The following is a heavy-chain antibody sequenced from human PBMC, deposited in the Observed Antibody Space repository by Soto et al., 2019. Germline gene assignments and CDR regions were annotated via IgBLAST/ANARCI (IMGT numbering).Heavy chain of an antibody. CDR3: AKYPSFYGDYPIYSFDF. J-gene: IGHJ4*02. CDR1: GFTFSSYA. Sequence: GGSLRLSCAASGFTFSSYAMSWVRQAPGKGLEWVSAISGSGGSTYYADSVKGRFTISRDNSKNTLYLQMNSLRAEDTAVYYCAKYPSFYGDYPIYSFDFWGQGTLVTGFS. V-gene: IGHV3-23*01. CDR2: ISGSGGST. D-gene: IGHD4-17*01.